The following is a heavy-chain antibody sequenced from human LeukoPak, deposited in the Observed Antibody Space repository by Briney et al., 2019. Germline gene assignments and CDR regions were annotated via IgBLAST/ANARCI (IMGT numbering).Heavy chain of an antibody. CDR3: AAYYYDSSGYYYNDYYYGMDV. V-gene: IGHV4-31*03. Sequence: SETLSLTCTVSGGSISSGGYYWSWIRQHPGKGLEWIGYIYYSGSTYYNPSLKSRVTISVDTSKNQFSLKLSSVTAADTAVHYCAAYYYDSSGYYYNDYYYGMDVWGQGTTVTVSS. D-gene: IGHD3-22*01. J-gene: IGHJ6*02. CDR2: IYYSGST. CDR1: GGSISSGGYY.